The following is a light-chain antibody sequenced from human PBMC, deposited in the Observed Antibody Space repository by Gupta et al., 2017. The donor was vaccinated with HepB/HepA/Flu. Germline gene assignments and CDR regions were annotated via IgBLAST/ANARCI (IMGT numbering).Light chain of an antibody. CDR3: QQDNSYWT. J-gene: IGKJ1*01. CDR1: QSISSW. V-gene: IGKV1-5*03. CDR2: KAS. Sequence: DIQMTQSPSTLSASVGDRVTITCRASQSISSWLAWYQQKPGKAPKLLISKASSLESGVSSRFSGSGSGTEFTLTISSLQPDDFATYYCQQDNSYWTFGQGTKVEIK.